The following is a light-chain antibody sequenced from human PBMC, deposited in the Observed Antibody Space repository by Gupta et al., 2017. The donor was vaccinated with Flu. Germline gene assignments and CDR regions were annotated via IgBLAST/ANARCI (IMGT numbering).Light chain of an antibody. V-gene: IGLV2-18*02. CDR2: DVS. J-gene: IGLJ1*01. CDR1: SSDVGSYNR. CDR3: SSYTSSSTYV. Sequence: QSALTQPPSVSGFPGQSVTISCTGTSSDVGSYNRLSWYQQPPGTAPKLMIYDVSKRPSGVPDRFSVSKSGNTASLTISGLQADDEADYYCSSYTSSSTYVFGTGTKVTVL.